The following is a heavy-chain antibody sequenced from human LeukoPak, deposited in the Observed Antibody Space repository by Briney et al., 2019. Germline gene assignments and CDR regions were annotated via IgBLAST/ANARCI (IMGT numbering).Heavy chain of an antibody. Sequence: ASVKVSCKASGYTFTSYDINWVRQAPGQGLEWMGWINPNSGGTNYAQKFQGRVTMTRDTSISTAYMELSRLRSDDTAVYYCARDLRTGITMVRGEYYFDYWGQGTLVTVSS. CDR3: ARDLRTGITMVRGEYYFDY. D-gene: IGHD3-10*01. CDR2: INPNSGGT. V-gene: IGHV1-2*02. J-gene: IGHJ4*02. CDR1: GYTFTSYD.